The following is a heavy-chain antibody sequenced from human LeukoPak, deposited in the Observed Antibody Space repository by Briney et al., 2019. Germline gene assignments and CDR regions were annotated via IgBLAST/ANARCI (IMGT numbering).Heavy chain of an antibody. CDR1: GFTFSTYG. CDR2: IWYDGSNK. V-gene: IGHV3-33*08. CDR3: AGRHSSSSEEDAFDI. Sequence: GGSLRLSCAASGFTFSTYGMHWVRQAPGTGLEWVAVIWYDGSNKYYADSVKGRFTISRDNSKNTLYLQMNSLRAEDTAVYYCAGRHSSSSEEDAFDIWGQGTMVTVSS. D-gene: IGHD6-6*01. J-gene: IGHJ3*02.